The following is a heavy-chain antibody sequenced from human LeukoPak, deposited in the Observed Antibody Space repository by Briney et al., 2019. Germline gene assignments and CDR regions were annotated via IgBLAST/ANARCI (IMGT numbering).Heavy chain of an antibody. CDR1: GYSFTTYW. J-gene: IGHJ4*02. CDR3: ARHADSGGLLFSSDY. CDR2: IYPDDFDT. Sequence: GESLKISCKGSGYSFTTYWIGWVRQMPGKGLEWMGIIYPDDFDTRYSPSFQGQVTISADKSISTAYLQWSSLKASDSAMYYCARHADSGGLLFSSDYWGQGTLVTVPS. D-gene: IGHD2-21*01. V-gene: IGHV5-51*01.